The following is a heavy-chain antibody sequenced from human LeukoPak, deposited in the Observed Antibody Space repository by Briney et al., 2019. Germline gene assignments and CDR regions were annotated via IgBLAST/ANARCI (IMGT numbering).Heavy chain of an antibody. D-gene: IGHD3-22*01. Sequence: PGGSLRLSCAASGFTFSSYSMNWVRQAPGKGLEWVAVIWYDGSNKYYADSVKGRFTISRDNSKNTLYLQMNSLRAEDTAVYYCAKEMEGYYDSSGYYDAFDIWGQGTMVTVSS. J-gene: IGHJ3*02. CDR2: IWYDGSNK. V-gene: IGHV3-33*06. CDR1: GFTFSSYS. CDR3: AKEMEGYYDSSGYYDAFDI.